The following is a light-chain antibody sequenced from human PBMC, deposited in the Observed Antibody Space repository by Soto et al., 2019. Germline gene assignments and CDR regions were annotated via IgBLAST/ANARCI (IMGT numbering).Light chain of an antibody. V-gene: IGLV2-14*01. J-gene: IGLJ3*02. CDR1: SSDVGGYNY. Sequence: QSVLTQPASVSGSPGQSITISCTGTSSDVGGYNYVSWYQQHPGKAPKLMTYDVSNRPSGVSNRFSGSKSGNTASLTISGLQAEDEADYYCSSYTSSSTWVFGGGTKVTVL. CDR3: SSYTSSSTWV. CDR2: DVS.